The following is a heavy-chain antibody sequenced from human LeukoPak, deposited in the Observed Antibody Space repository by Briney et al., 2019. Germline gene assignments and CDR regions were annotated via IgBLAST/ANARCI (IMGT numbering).Heavy chain of an antibody. J-gene: IGHJ3*02. CDR1: GFTFSSYW. V-gene: IGHV3-7*01. Sequence: GGSLRLSCAASGFTFSSYWMSWVRQAPGKGLEWVANIKQDGSEKYYVDSVKGRFTISRDNAKNSLYLQMNSLRAEDTAVYYCPRENKWLPTSDAFDIWGQGTMVTVSS. D-gene: IGHD3-22*01. CDR2: IKQDGSEK. CDR3: PRENKWLPTSDAFDI.